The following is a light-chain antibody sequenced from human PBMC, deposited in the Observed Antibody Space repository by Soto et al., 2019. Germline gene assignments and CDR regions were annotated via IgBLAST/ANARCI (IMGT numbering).Light chain of an antibody. CDR2: DVS. CDR3: CSYAGSLVV. Sequence: SALTQPRSVSGSPGQSVTISCTGTSSDVGGYSYVSWYQQHPGKAPKLMIYDVSKRPSGVPDRFSGSKSGNTASLTISGLQAEDEADYYCCSYAGSLVVFGGGTKLTVL. J-gene: IGLJ2*01. V-gene: IGLV2-11*01. CDR1: SSDVGGYSY.